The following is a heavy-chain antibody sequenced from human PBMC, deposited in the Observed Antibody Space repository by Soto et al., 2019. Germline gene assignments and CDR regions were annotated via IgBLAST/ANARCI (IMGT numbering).Heavy chain of an antibody. D-gene: IGHD3-9*01. V-gene: IGHV3-21*01. J-gene: IGHJ2*01. Sequence: PGGSLRLSCAASGFTFSSYSMNWVRQAPGKGLEWVSSISSSSSYIYYADSVKGRFTISRDNAKNSLYLQMNSLRAEDTAVYYCARVPGYVDGYDRSWYFDLWGRGTLVTVSS. CDR1: GFTFSSYS. CDR3: ARVPGYVDGYDRSWYFDL. CDR2: ISSSSSYI.